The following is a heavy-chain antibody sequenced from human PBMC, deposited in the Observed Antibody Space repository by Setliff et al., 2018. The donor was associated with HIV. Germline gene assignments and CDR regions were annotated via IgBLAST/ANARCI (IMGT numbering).Heavy chain of an antibody. D-gene: IGHD1-26*01. CDR1: GGSIGSGSHY. CDR2: IYTTGST. V-gene: IGHV4-61*09. J-gene: IGHJ3*02. Sequence: TSETLSLTCTVSGGSIGSGSHYWSWIRQPAGKGLEWIGHIYTTGSTNYNPSLKSRVTISADTSNNQFSLRLTSMTAADTAVYYCAKTSVGATGLYAFDIWGQGTMVTVSS. CDR3: AKTSVGATGLYAFDI.